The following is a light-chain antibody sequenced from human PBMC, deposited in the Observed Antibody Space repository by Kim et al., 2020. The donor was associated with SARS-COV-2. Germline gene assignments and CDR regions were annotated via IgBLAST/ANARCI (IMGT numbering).Light chain of an antibody. J-gene: IGKJ2*01. CDR3: QQYYGSPYT. Sequence: RATINCKHSQSVLYRANNKIYLAWYEQKRGQPSKSLIYWASTRGSGVPDRFSGSGSGTDFTLTISSLQAEDVAVYYCQQYYGSPYTFGQGTKLE. V-gene: IGKV4-1*01. CDR1: QSVLYRANNKIY. CDR2: WAS.